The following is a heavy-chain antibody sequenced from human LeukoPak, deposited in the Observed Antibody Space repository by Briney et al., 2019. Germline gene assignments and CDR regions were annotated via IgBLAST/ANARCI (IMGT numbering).Heavy chain of an antibody. V-gene: IGHV3-30*18. J-gene: IGHJ4*02. D-gene: IGHD6-13*01. Sequence: GRSLRLSCVASGFTFSTYGMHWVRQGPGKGLEWVAVISYDGNGSKKYYADSVKGRFTISRDNSKNTLYLQMNSLRAEDTAVYYCAKDASPGIAAALDYWGQGTLVTVSS. CDR3: AKDASPGIAAALDY. CDR1: GFTFSTYG. CDR2: ISYDGNGSKK.